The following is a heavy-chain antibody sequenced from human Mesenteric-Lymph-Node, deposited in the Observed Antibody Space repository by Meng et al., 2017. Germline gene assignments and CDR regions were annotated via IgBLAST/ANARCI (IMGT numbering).Heavy chain of an antibody. J-gene: IGHJ6*02. CDR2: IIPMFGTA. CDR3: GRGPCSGGGCYSLVLYYGMDV. CDR1: GGTFNNYA. D-gene: IGHD2-21*02. Sequence: SVKVSCKASGGTFNNYAINWVRQAPGQGLEWMGGIIPMFGTADYAQKFQGRVTMTADKSTSTAYMELSSLRSDDTAVYYCGRGPCSGGGCYSLVLYYGMDVWGQGTTVTV. V-gene: IGHV1-69*06.